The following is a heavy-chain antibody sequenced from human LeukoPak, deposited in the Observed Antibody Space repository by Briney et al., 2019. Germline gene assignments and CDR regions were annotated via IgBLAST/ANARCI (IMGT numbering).Heavy chain of an antibody. CDR3: AKEIKSTSGWYSDY. V-gene: IGHV3-23*01. D-gene: IGHD6-19*01. CDR1: GFVVSSNY. CDR2: ISGSGGSI. J-gene: IGHJ4*02. Sequence: PGGSLRLSCAASGFVVSSNYMSWVRQAPGKGPEWVSSISGSGGSISYADSVEGRFTISRDNSKSTLSLQMSSLRAEDTAAYYCAKEIKSTSGWYSDYWGQGTPVTVSS.